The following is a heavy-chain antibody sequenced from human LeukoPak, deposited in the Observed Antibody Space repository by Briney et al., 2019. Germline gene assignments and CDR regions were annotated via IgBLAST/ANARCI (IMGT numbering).Heavy chain of an antibody. J-gene: IGHJ4*02. CDR3: ATDSSGYYYFDY. CDR1: GYSISSGYY. Sequence: SETLSLTCTVSGYSISSGYYWAWIRQPPGKGLEWIGSIYPSGSTYYNPSLKSRVTISVDTSKNQFSLNLSSVTAADTAVYFCATDSSGYYYFDYWGQGTLVTVSS. D-gene: IGHD3-22*01. V-gene: IGHV4-38-2*02. CDR2: IYPSGST.